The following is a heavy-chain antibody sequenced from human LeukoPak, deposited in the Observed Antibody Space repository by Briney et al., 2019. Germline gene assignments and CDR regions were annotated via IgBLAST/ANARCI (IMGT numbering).Heavy chain of an antibody. CDR2: IRSKAKSYAT. V-gene: IGHV3-73*01. J-gene: IGHJ4*02. CDR3: TRHGTDGYCSGGSCHLDY. Sequence: SGGSLRLSCAASGFTFSGSAMHWVRQASGKGLEWVGRIRSKAKSYATAYAASVKGRFTISRDDSKNTAYLQMNSLNTEDTAVYYCTRHGTDGYCSGGSCHLDYWGQGTLVTVSS. D-gene: IGHD2-15*01. CDR1: GFTFSGSA.